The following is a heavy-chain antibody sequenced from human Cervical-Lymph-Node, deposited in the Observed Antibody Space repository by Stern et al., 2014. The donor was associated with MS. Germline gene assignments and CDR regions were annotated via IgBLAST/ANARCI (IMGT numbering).Heavy chain of an antibody. CDR1: GYGFSDYW. V-gene: IGHV5-51*01. J-gene: IGHJ4*02. CDR2: IYPGDSDT. Sequence: EVQLVESGAVVRKPGDSLRISCTGSGYGFSDYWIGWVRQMPGKGLEWIGFIYPGDSDTTYSPSFEGQVTMSADKSVATAYLQWSSLKASDTAIYFCARQIEGIPGLWGQGTLVTVSS. CDR3: ARQIEGIPGL. D-gene: IGHD6-13*01.